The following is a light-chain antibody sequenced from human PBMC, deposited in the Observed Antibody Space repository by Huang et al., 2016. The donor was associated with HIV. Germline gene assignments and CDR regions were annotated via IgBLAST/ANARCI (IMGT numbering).Light chain of an antibody. Sequence: IVMTQSPGTLSVAPGERATLSWRASQNINTNLAWFQQKPGQAHRLLIYAASTRTADAPARFSGSGSRTDFALTVSSLQSEDIAVYYCQQYNDWPRSFGQGTKVEIK. J-gene: IGKJ1*01. V-gene: IGKV3-15*01. CDR2: AAS. CDR3: QQYNDWPRS. CDR1: QNINTN.